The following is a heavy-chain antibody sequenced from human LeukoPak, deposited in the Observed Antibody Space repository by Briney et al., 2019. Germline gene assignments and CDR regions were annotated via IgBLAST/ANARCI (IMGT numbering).Heavy chain of an antibody. J-gene: IGHJ4*02. CDR1: GFTFSSYA. CDR2: ISSNGGST. V-gene: IGHV3-64*01. Sequence: SGGSLRLSCEASGFTFSSYAMHWVRQAPGKGLEYVSAISSNGGSTYYANSVKGRFTISRDNSKNTLYLQMGSLRAEDMAVYYCARVNSSGYYGYWGQGTLVTVSS. D-gene: IGHD3-22*01. CDR3: ARVNSSGYYGY.